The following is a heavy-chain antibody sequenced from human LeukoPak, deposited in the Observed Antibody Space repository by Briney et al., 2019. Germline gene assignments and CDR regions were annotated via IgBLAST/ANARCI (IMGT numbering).Heavy chain of an antibody. Sequence: PSETLSLTCAVSGGCISSSNWWSWVRQPPGKGLEWIGEIYHSGSTNYNPSLKSRVTISVDTSKNQFSLKLSSVTAADTAVYYCARGTHIVLMVRNWFDPWGQGTLVTVSS. J-gene: IGHJ5*02. CDR2: IYHSGST. D-gene: IGHD2-8*01. CDR3: ARGTHIVLMVRNWFDP. V-gene: IGHV4-4*02. CDR1: GGCISSSNW.